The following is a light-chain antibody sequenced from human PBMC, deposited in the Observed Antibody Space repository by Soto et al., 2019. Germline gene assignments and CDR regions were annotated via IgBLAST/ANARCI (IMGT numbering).Light chain of an antibody. CDR1: QGISSY. J-gene: IGKJ5*01. V-gene: IGKV1-8*01. CDR2: AAS. CDR3: QQYSDTQIT. Sequence: IQMTQSPSSLSASTGDRVTITCRASQGISSYLAWHQQKPGKAPKLLIYAASTLQSGVPSRFSGSGSGTDFTLTISSLQPEDVAIYYCQQYSDTQITFGQGTRLEIK.